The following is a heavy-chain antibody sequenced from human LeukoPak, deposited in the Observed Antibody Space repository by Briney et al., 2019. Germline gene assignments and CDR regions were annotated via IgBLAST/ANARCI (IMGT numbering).Heavy chain of an antibody. J-gene: IGHJ6*03. V-gene: IGHV1-2*02. Sequence: ASVKVSCKASGYTFTSYDINWVRQATGQGLEWMGWINPNSGGTNYAQKFQGRVTMTRDTSITTAYMELSRLRSDDTAVYYCASHRGTTYYMDVWGKGTTVTISS. D-gene: IGHD1-1*01. CDR1: GYTFTSYD. CDR2: INPNSGGT. CDR3: ASHRGTTYYMDV.